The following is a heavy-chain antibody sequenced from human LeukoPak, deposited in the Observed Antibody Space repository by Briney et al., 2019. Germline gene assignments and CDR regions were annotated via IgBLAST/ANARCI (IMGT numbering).Heavy chain of an antibody. CDR3: AKGQTVYYYYMDV. Sequence: GGSLRLSCAASGFTFSSYGMHWVRQAPGKGLEWVAFIRYDGSNKYYADSVKGRFTISRDNSKNTLYLQMNSLRAEDTAVYYCAKGQTVYYYYMDVWGKGTTVTISS. V-gene: IGHV3-30*02. D-gene: IGHD4-17*01. CDR1: GFTFSSYG. J-gene: IGHJ6*03. CDR2: IRYDGSNK.